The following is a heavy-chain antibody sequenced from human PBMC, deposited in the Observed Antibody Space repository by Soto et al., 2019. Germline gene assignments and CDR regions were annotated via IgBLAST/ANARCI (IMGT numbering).Heavy chain of an antibody. D-gene: IGHD3-10*01. CDR2: IYYSGST. Sequence: PSETLSLTLTVSGGSISSGGYYWSVIRQQTVKGLEWIGYIYYSGSTYYNPLLKSRVTISVDTSKNKFSLKLSSVTAADTAVYYCQRDTYGSGSYPQVFEHWGQGTMVPVSS. V-gene: IGHV4-31*02. J-gene: IGHJ4*02. CDR1: GGSISSGGYY. CDR3: QRDTYGSGSYPQVFEH.